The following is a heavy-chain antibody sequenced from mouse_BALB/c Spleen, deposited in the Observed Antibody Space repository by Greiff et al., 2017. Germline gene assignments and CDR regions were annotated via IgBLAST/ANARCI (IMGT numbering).Heavy chain of an antibody. CDR1: GFTFSSYG. Sequence: EVKLMESGGGLVQPGGSLKLSCAASGFTFSSYGMSWVRQTPDKRLELVATINSNGGSTYYPDSVKGRFTISRDNAKNTLYLQMSSLKSEDTAMYYCAREYDYDDGGFDYWGQGTTLTVSS. CDR3: AREYDYDDGGFDY. J-gene: IGHJ2*01. CDR2: INSNGGST. D-gene: IGHD2-4*01. V-gene: IGHV5-6-3*01.